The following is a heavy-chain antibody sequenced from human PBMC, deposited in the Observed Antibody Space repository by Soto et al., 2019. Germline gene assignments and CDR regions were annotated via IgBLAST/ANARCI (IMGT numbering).Heavy chain of an antibody. D-gene: IGHD2-2*01. CDR3: ARATCSSTSCLTDYYYYGMDV. CDR2: INPSGGST. Sequence: ASVKVSCKASGYTFTSYYMHWVRQAPGQGLEWMGIINPSGGSTSYAQKFQGRVTMTRDTSTSTVYMELSSLRSEDTAVYYCARATCSSTSCLTDYYYYGMDVWGQGTKVTVSS. V-gene: IGHV1-46*01. J-gene: IGHJ6*02. CDR1: GYTFTSYY.